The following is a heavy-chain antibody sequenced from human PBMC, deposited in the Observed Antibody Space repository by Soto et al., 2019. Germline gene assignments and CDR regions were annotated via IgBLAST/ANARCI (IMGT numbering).Heavy chain of an antibody. CDR2: INHSGSA. J-gene: IGHJ4*02. V-gene: IGHV4-34*01. D-gene: IGHD7-27*01. CDR3: ARINWAADY. Sequence: SETLSLTCAVYGGSFNDYSWSWIRQPPGKGLEWIGEINHSGSANYSPSLRSRITISVDTSKSQFSLRLSSLTAADTAVYYCARINWAADYWGQRTLVTVSS. CDR1: GGSFNDYS.